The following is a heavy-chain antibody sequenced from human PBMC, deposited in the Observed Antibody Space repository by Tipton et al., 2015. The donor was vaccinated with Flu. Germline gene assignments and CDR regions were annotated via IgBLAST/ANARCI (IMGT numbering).Heavy chain of an antibody. CDR2: ISRGGAT. J-gene: IGHJ5*02. CDR3: ARRDYSTYVSQPKNWFDL. V-gene: IGHV4-38-2*01. Sequence: TLSLTCSVSGDSIGSDYFWGWFRQPPGKGLEWIGQISRGGATYYNSSLQSRATVSVDSSRNRFSLKVRSVTAADTATYYCARRDYSTYVSQPKNWFDLWGQGILVPVSS. CDR1: GDSIGSDYF. D-gene: IGHD4-11*01.